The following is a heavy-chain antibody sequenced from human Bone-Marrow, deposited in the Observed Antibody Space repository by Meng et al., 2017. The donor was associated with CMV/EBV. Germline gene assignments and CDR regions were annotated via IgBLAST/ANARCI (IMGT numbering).Heavy chain of an antibody. CDR2: MNPNSGNT. CDR1: GYTFTNYY. V-gene: IGHV1-8*03. D-gene: IGHD1-1*01. Sequence: ASVKVSCKASGYTFTNYYMHWVRQAPGHGLEWMGWMNPNSGNTGYAQKFQGRVTITRNTSISTAYMELSSLRSEDTAVYYCARVPELTLSMDVWGQGTTVTVSS. J-gene: IGHJ6*02. CDR3: ARVPELTLSMDV.